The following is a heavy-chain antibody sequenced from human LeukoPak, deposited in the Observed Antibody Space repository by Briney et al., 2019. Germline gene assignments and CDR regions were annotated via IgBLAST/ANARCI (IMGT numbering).Heavy chain of an antibody. Sequence: GGSRRLSCAAPGFTFSNAWMSWVRQAPGKGLEWVGRIKSKTDGGTTDYAAPVKGRFTISRDDSKNTLYLQMNSLKTEDTAVYYCTRDFWSGYSIDPWGQGTLVTVSS. CDR2: IKSKTDGGTT. CDR1: GFTFSNAW. V-gene: IGHV3-15*01. J-gene: IGHJ5*02. CDR3: TRDFWSGYSIDP. D-gene: IGHD3-3*01.